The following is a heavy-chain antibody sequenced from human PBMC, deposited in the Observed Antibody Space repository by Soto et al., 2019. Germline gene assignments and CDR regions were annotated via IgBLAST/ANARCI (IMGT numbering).Heavy chain of an antibody. J-gene: IGHJ5*02. D-gene: IGHD3-10*01. Sequence: QLQLQESGSGLVKPSQTLSLTCTVSGVSIGSGDYSWSWIRQPPGKGLEWLGYIYHRGNTYYNPSLESRLTMSADRSKNQLSLSLRSVTAADTAMYYCVSSNYNMGAGTKWFDPWGQGILVIVSS. V-gene: IGHV4-30-2*01. CDR3: VSSNYNMGAGTKWFDP. CDR1: GVSIGSGDYS. CDR2: IYHRGNT.